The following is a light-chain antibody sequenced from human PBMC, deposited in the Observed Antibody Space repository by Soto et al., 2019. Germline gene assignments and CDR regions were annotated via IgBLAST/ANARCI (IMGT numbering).Light chain of an antibody. CDR2: EVR. CDR1: SSDVGRYNY. CDR3: SSYTSSSTYV. V-gene: IGLV2-14*01. Sequence: QSVLTQPASVSGSPGQSITLSCTGTSSDVGRYNYVSWYQQHPGKAPKLLIYEVRNRPSGVSNRFSGSKSANVASLIISRLQAEDEADYYCSSYTSSSTYVFGTGTKLTVL. J-gene: IGLJ1*01.